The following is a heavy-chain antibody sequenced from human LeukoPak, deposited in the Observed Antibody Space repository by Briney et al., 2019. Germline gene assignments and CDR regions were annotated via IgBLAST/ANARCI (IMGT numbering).Heavy chain of an antibody. CDR2: INHSGST. CDR3: ARGRGLLWFGELVYGY. CDR1: GGSFSGYY. V-gene: IGHV4-34*01. Sequence: PSETLSLTCAVYGGSFSGYYWSWIRQPPGKGLEWIGEINHSGSTNYNPSLKSRVTISVDTSKNQFSLKLSSVTAADAAVYYCARGRGLLWFGELVYGYWGQGTLVTVSS. J-gene: IGHJ4*02. D-gene: IGHD3-10*01.